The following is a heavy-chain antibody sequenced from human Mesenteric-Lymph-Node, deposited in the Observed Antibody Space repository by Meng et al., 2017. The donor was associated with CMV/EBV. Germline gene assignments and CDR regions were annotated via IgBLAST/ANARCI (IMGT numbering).Heavy chain of an antibody. V-gene: IGHV3-7*01. D-gene: IGHD2-2*01. CDR1: GFTCSNYW. J-gene: IGHJ6*02. Sequence: GESLKISCAASGFTCSNYWMSWVRQAPGKGLEWVANIKQDGSEKYYVDSVKGRFTISRDNAKNSLYLQMNSLRAEDTALYYCAREWGYCSGSSCSYIYYYYGMDVWGQGTTVTVSS. CDR2: IKQDGSEK. CDR3: AREWGYCSGSSCSYIYYYYGMDV.